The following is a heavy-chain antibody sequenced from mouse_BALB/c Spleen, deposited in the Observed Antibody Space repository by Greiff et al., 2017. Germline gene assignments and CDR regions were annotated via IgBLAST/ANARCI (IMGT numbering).Heavy chain of an antibody. J-gene: IGHJ1*01. CDR3: ASETRGYYGSSLWYFDV. CDR1: GYSFTGYY. CDR2: ISCYNGAT. Sequence: LVKTGASVKISCKASGYSFTGYYMHWVKQSHGKSLEWIGYISCYNGATSYNQKFKGKATFTVDTSSSTAYMQFNSLTSEDSAVYYCASETRGYYGSSLWYFDVWGAGTTVTVSS. V-gene: IGHV1S34*01. D-gene: IGHD1-1*01.